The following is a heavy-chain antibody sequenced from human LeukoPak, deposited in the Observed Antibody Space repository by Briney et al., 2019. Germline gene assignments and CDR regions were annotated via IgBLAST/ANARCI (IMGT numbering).Heavy chain of an antibody. D-gene: IGHD6-19*01. J-gene: IGHJ4*02. CDR1: GFPFSVYE. CDR2: IGSSGAIR. CDR3: ALLAVASDFDY. V-gene: IGHV3-48*03. Sequence: PGGSLSLSCAVSGFPFSVYEMNWVRQAPGKGLEWVSNIGSSGAIRHYADSVKGRFSISRDNAENSLFLQVNSLRVEDTGIYYCALLAVASDFDYWGQGALVTVSS.